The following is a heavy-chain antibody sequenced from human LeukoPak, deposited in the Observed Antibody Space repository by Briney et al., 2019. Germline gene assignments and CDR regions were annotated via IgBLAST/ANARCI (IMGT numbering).Heavy chain of an antibody. V-gene: IGHV4-39*07. CDR2: ISSSGST. D-gene: IGHD3-22*01. J-gene: IGHJ3*02. CDR3: ARGPYSYDSSGAFDI. Sequence: SETLSLTCTVSGGSISSTSYYWVWIRQPPGKGLEWIGRISSSGSTNYNPSLKSRVTISVDTSKNQFSLKLSSVTAADTAVYFCARGPYSYDSSGAFDIWGQGTMVTVSS. CDR1: GGSISSTSYY.